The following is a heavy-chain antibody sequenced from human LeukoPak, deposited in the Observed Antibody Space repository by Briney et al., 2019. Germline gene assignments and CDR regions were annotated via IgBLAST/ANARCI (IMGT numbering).Heavy chain of an antibody. CDR2: ISAYNGNT. CDR1: GYTFTSYG. V-gene: IGHV1-18*01. CDR3: AREYYYDSSRYYFNPFAI. D-gene: IGHD3-22*01. Sequence: EASVRVSCKASGYTFTSYGISLVRQAPGQGLEWMGCISAYNGNTNYAQKLQGRVTMTTDTSTSTAYMELRSLRSADNAVYYCAREYYYDSSRYYFNPFAIWGHGTMVTVSS. J-gene: IGHJ3*02.